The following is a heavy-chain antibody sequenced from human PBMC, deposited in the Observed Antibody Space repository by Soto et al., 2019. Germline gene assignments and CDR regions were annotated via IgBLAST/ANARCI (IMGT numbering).Heavy chain of an antibody. D-gene: IGHD6-13*01. CDR1: GGSISSGDYY. J-gene: IGHJ5*02. V-gene: IGHV4-30-4*01. CDR2: IYYSGST. CDR3: ARERPDGSRLDP. Sequence: QVQLQESGPGLVKPSQTLSLTCTVSGGSISSGDYYWSWIRQPPGKGLEWIGYIYYSGSTYYNPSLKSRVTRAVDTSKNQFSLKLSSVTAADTAVFYCARERPDGSRLDPWGQGTLVTVSS.